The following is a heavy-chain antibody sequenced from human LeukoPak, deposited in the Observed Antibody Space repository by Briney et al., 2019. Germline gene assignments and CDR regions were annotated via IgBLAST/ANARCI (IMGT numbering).Heavy chain of an antibody. CDR3: TSYYDILTGYYTYFDY. CDR2: IRSKAYGGTT. Sequence: GGSLRLSCTASGFTFGDYAMSWFRQAPGKGLEWVGFIRSKAYGGTTEYAASVKGRFTISRDDSKSIAYLQMNSLKTEDTAVYYCTSYYDILTGYYTYFDYWGQGTLVTVSS. D-gene: IGHD3-9*01. V-gene: IGHV3-49*03. CDR1: GFTFGDYA. J-gene: IGHJ4*02.